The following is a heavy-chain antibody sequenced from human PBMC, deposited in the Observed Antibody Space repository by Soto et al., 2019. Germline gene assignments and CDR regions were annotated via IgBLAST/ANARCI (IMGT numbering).Heavy chain of an antibody. D-gene: IGHD6-13*01. J-gene: IGHJ2*01. CDR3: AKDPSGATSWYYWYFVL. Sequence: EVQLLESGGGLVQPGGSLRLSCAASGFTFSSFAVSWVRQAPGKGLEWVSAISGSGGRRYYADSVKGRFTISRDNSKSTLYLQMNSLRVDDTAVYYCAKDPSGATSWYYWYFVLWGRGTLVTVSS. CDR2: ISGSGGRR. CDR1: GFTFSSFA. V-gene: IGHV3-23*01.